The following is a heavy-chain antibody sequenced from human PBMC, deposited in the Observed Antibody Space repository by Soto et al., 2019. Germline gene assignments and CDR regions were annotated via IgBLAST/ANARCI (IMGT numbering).Heavy chain of an antibody. J-gene: IGHJ6*02. V-gene: IGHV3-7*03. CDR3: ARDKGYSYGPLYYYYYYGMDV. CDR2: IKQDGSEK. D-gene: IGHD5-18*01. Sequence: HPGGSLRLSCAASGFTFSSYWMSWVRQAPGKGLEWVANIKQDGSEKYYVDSVKGRFTISRDNAKNSLYLQMNSLRAEDTAVYYCARDKGYSYGPLYYYYYYGMDVWGQGTTVTVSS. CDR1: GFTFSSYW.